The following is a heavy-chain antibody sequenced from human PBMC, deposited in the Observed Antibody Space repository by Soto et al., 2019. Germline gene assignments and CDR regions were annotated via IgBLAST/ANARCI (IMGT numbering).Heavy chain of an antibody. CDR1: GGSSSICVYY. J-gene: IGHJ5*02. D-gene: IGHD2-15*01. V-gene: IGHV4-31*03. CDR2: IYYSGST. Sequence: PSETLSLTCTVSGGSSSICVYYWSWIRQHPGKGLEWIGYIYYSGSTYYNPSLKSRVTISVDTSKNQFSLKLSSVTAADTAVYYCARSPGGYCSGGSCYDGHNWFDPWGQGTLVTVSS. CDR3: ARSPGGYCSGGSCYDGHNWFDP.